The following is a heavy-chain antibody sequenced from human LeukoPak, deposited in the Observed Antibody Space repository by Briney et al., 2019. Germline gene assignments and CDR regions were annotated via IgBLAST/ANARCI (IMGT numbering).Heavy chain of an antibody. CDR1: GYTFTDYY. Sequence: ASVKVSCKASGYTFTDYYMHWVRQAPGQGLEWMGWLNPNSSDTNYAQKFQGRVSMTRDTSISTAYMDLSDLRSDDTAVYYCARGRNIEMTTMSGGSDYWGQGTLVTVSP. D-gene: IGHD5-24*01. CDR3: ARGRNIEMTTMSGGSDY. J-gene: IGHJ4*02. CDR2: LNPNSSDT. V-gene: IGHV1-2*02.